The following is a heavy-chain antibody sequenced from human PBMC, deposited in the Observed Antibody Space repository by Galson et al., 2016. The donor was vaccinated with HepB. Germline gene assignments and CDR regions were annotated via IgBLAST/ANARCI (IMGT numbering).Heavy chain of an antibody. V-gene: IGHV3-48*03. Sequence: SLRLSCAASGFTFSSYEMNWVRQAPGKGLEWLSYISSSGSTIYYADSVKGRLTISRDIAKYSLYLQMSSLRAEDTDVYYCARGQTPGYSSGWYHYGMDVWGQGTTVTVSS. CDR1: GFTFSSYE. CDR2: ISSSGSTI. J-gene: IGHJ6*02. CDR3: ARGQTPGYSSGWYHYGMDV. D-gene: IGHD6-25*01.